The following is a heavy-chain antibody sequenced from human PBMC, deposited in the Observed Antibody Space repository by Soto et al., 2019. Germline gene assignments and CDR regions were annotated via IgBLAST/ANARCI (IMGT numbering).Heavy chain of an antibody. V-gene: IGHV3-23*01. D-gene: IGHD4-4*01. Sequence: GGSLRLSCAASGFTFSNYAMSWVRQAPGKGLEWVSTLSATSGSTYYADSVKGRFTMSRDNSKNTLYLQMNSLRAEDTAVYYCAKDRVTPNYYYYYGMDVWGQGTTVTVSS. CDR3: AKDRVTPNYYYYYGMDV. CDR2: LSATSGST. CDR1: GFTFSNYA. J-gene: IGHJ6*02.